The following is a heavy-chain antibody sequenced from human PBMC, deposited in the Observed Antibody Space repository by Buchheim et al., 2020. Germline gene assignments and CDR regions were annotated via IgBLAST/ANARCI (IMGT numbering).Heavy chain of an antibody. Sequence: QVQLVESGGGVVQPGRSLRLSCAASGFTFSSYGMHWVRQAPGKGLEWVAVIWYDGSNKYYADSVKGRFTISRDNSKNTLYLQMNSLRAEDTAVYYCARDKCISTSCQVDYWGQGTL. J-gene: IGHJ4*02. V-gene: IGHV3-33*01. D-gene: IGHD2-2*01. CDR2: IWYDGSNK. CDR3: ARDKCISTSCQVDY. CDR1: GFTFSSYG.